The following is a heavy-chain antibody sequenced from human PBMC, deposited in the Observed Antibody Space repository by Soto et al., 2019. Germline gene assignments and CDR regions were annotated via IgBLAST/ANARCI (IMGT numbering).Heavy chain of an antibody. V-gene: IGHV5-51*01. Sequence: GESLKISCXGYGYSFTTYWIGWVRQMPGKGLEWMGLIYPGVSDTRYSPSFQGQVTISADESITTANLQWSSLKASDTAMYYCARLKNYYGSGADRGYFDYWGQGTLVTVSS. D-gene: IGHD3-10*01. J-gene: IGHJ4*02. CDR2: IYPGVSDT. CDR3: ARLKNYYGSGADRGYFDY. CDR1: GYSFTTYW.